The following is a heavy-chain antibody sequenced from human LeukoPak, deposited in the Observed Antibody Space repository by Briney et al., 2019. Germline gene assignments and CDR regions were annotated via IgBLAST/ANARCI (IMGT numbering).Heavy chain of an antibody. V-gene: IGHV4-4*02. Sequence: SETLSLTCAVSGGSISSSNWWSWVRQPPGKGLEWIGEIYHSGSTNYNPSLKSRVTISVDKSKNQFSLKLSSVTAADTAVYYCARRSDYGDYWYFDLWGRGTLVTVSS. CDR3: ARRSDYGDYWYFDL. CDR2: IYHSGST. CDR1: GGSISSSNW. J-gene: IGHJ2*01. D-gene: IGHD4-17*01.